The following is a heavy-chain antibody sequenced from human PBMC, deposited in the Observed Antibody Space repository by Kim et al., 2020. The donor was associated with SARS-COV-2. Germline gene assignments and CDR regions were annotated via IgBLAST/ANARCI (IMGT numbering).Heavy chain of an antibody. Sequence: GGSLRLSCAASGFTFSSYGMHWVRQAPGKGLEWVAVISYDGSNKYYADSVKGRFTISRDNSKNTLYLQMNSLRAEDTAVYYCAKDWGVWSIVGAGGGMDVWGQGTTVTVSS. V-gene: IGHV3-30*18. CDR1: GFTFSSYG. D-gene: IGHD1-26*01. CDR3: AKDWGVWSIVGAGGGMDV. J-gene: IGHJ6*02. CDR2: ISYDGSNK.